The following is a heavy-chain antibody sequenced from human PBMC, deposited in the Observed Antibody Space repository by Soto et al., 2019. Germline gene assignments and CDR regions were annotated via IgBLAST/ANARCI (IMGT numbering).Heavy chain of an antibody. Sequence: SSETLSLTCTVSGGTISSYYWSWIRQPPGKGLEWIGYIYYSGSTNYNPSLKSRVTISVDTSKNQFSLKLSSVTAADTAVYYCARDKYSGYDPADYYYYYMDVWGKGTTVTVSS. CDR2: IYYSGST. J-gene: IGHJ6*03. D-gene: IGHD5-12*01. CDR3: ARDKYSGYDPADYYYYYMDV. V-gene: IGHV4-59*01. CDR1: GGTISSYY.